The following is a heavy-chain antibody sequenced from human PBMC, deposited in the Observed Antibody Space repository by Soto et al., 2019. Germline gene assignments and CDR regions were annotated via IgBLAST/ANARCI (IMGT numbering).Heavy chain of an antibody. CDR3: AREYRLTWYPPSDAFDI. Sequence: SETLSLTCAVYGGSFSGYYWSWIRQPPGKGLEWIGEINHSGSTNYNPSLKSRVTISVDTSKNQFSLKLSSVTAADTAVYYCAREYRLTWYPPSDAFDIWGQGQWSPSPQ. CDR2: INHSGST. CDR1: GGSFSGYY. J-gene: IGHJ3*02. D-gene: IGHD7-27*01. V-gene: IGHV4-34*01.